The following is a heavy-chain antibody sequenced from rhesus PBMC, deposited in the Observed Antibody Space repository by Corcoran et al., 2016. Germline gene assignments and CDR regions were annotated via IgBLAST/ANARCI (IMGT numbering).Heavy chain of an antibody. J-gene: IGHJ4*01. V-gene: IGHV3S5*01. CDR3: TKVSDSGYMYFDY. CDR1: GFTFSSYG. CDR2: ISNVGGST. D-gene: IGHD3-28*01. Sequence: EVQLVESGGGLVQPGGSLRLSCAASGFTFSSYGMSWVRHAPGKGLEWVSYISNVGGSTYYADSVKGLFTISRDNSKNTLSLQMNSLRAEDTAVYYCTKVSDSGYMYFDYWCQGVLVTVSS.